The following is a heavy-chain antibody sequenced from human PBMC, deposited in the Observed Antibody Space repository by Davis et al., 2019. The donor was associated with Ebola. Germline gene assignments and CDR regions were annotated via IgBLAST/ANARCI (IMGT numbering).Heavy chain of an antibody. Sequence: GESLKISCAASGFTFSSYAMHWLRQAPGKGLEWVAVISYDGSNKYNADSVKGRFTISRDNSKNTLYLQMNSLRAEDTAVYYCARVQYDPLDWLLLSLGGMDVWGKGTTVTVSS. CDR2: ISYDGSNK. D-gene: IGHD3-9*01. J-gene: IGHJ6*04. CDR1: GFTFSSYA. V-gene: IGHV3-30-3*01. CDR3: ARVQYDPLDWLLLSLGGMDV.